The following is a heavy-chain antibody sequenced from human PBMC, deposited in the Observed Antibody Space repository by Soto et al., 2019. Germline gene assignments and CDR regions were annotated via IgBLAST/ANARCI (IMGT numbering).Heavy chain of an antibody. CDR1: GFTFRNYG. V-gene: IGHV3-48*01. D-gene: IGHD3-22*01. J-gene: IGHJ3*01. Sequence: GGSLRLSCAASGFTFRNYGMNWVRQAPGKGLEWVSYIGIGSSTKYYADSVKGRFTISRDNAKYSLYLQMNSLRAEDTAVYYFARDQLYYNDISGRPLNAFDVWGQGTMVTVSS. CDR2: IGIGSSTK. CDR3: ARDQLYYNDISGRPLNAFDV.